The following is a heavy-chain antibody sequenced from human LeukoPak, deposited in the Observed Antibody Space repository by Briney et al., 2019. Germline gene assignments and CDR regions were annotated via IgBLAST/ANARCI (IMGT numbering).Heavy chain of an antibody. D-gene: IGHD6-13*01. Sequence: PSETLSLTCTVSGGPIGSYYWTWIWQPPGKGLEWIGHIYYTGSTTYNPSLKSRVSISVDTSKNQFSLKLTSVTAADTAVYYCARGPAAGIDTGHYDYWGQGTLVTVSS. CDR1: GGPIGSYY. CDR3: ARGPAAGIDTGHYDY. V-gene: IGHV4-59*01. J-gene: IGHJ4*02. CDR2: IYYTGST.